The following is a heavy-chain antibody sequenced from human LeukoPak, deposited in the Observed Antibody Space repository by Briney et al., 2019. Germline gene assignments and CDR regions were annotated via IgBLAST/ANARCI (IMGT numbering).Heavy chain of an antibody. CDR3: AKTSAGIRGGYFDY. D-gene: IGHD3-10*01. V-gene: IGHV3-38-3*01. Sequence: PGGSLRLSCAASGFTVSSNEMSWVRQAPGKGLEWVSSISGGSTYYADSRKGRFTISRDNSKNTLFLQMSSLRAEDTAVYYCAKTSAGIRGGYFDYWGQGTLVTVSS. J-gene: IGHJ4*02. CDR1: GFTVSSNE. CDR2: ISGGST.